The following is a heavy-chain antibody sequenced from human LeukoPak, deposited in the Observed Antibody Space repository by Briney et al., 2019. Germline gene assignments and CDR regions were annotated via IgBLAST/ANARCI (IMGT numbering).Heavy chain of an antibody. V-gene: IGHV4-4*02. D-gene: IGHD2-15*01. J-gene: IGHJ4*02. CDR1: EFTVSSYY. CDR3: ARGGWWKFDY. Sequence: GSLRLSCAASEFTVSSYYMTWVRQAPGKGLEWIEEIHHRGSTNYNPSLKSRVTISVDKSKNQFSLNLNSVTAADTAVYYCARGGWWKFDYWGQGTLVTVSS. CDR2: IHHRGST.